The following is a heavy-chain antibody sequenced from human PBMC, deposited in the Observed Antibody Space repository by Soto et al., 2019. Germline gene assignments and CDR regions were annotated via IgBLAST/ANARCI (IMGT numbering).Heavy chain of an antibody. CDR2: IYHSGST. D-gene: IGHD2-21*02. V-gene: IGHV4-31*03. CDR1: GGSISSGGYY. Sequence: QVQLQESGPGLVKPSQTLSLTCTVSGGSISSGGYYWSWIRQHPGKGLEWIGYIYHSGSTYYNPSPKSRVTITVDTSKNQFSLKLSSVTAAATAVYYCARVRGGDGRGYWFDPWGQGTLVTVSS. J-gene: IGHJ5*02. CDR3: ARVRGGDGRGYWFDP.